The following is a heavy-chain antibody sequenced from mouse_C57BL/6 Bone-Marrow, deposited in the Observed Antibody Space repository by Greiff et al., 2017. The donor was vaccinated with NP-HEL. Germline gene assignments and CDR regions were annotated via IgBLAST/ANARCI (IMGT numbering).Heavy chain of an antibody. Sequence: EVQLQQSGPELVKPGASVKMSCKASGYTFTDYNMHWVKPSHGKSLEWIGYINPNNGGTSYNQKFKGKATLTVNKSSSTAYMELRSLTSEDAAVYYCARWASYWYFDVWGTGTTVTVSS. CDR2: INPNNGGT. V-gene: IGHV1-22*01. J-gene: IGHJ1*03. CDR3: ARWASYWYFDV. CDR1: GYTFTDYN. D-gene: IGHD6-1*01.